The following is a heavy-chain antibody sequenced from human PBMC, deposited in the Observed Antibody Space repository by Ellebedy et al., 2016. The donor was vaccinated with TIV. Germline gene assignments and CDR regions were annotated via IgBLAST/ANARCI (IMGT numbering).Heavy chain of an antibody. V-gene: IGHV1-2*02. CDR1: GYTFTGYY. Sequence: AASVKVSCKASGYTFTGYYMHWVRQAPGQGLEWMGWINPNSGGTNYAQKFQGRVTMTRDTSISTAYMELSRLRSDDTAVYYCARATTVVTPFDYWGQGTLVTVSS. D-gene: IGHD4-23*01. CDR3: ARATTVVTPFDY. CDR2: INPNSGGT. J-gene: IGHJ4*02.